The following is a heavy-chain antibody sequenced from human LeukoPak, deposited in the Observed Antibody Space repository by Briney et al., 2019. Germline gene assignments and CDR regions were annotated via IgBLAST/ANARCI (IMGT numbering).Heavy chain of an antibody. D-gene: IGHD2-2*01. CDR3: ASFGSWYDVVRVIDM. J-gene: IGHJ3*02. CDR1: GFTFSIYW. V-gene: IGHV3-7*01. CDR2: INQDGSEK. Sequence: PGESLRLSCAASGFTFSIYWMSWVRPPPGKGLDWVANINQDGSEKYYVDSVKGRFTISRDNAKNSLDMKMNRMRAEDTEVYYCASFGSWYDVVRVIDMWGQGTRVTVSS.